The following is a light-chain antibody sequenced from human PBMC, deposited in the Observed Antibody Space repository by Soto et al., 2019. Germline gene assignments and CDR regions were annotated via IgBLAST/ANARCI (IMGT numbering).Light chain of an antibody. CDR2: DAS. CDR1: QSVSSY. Sequence: EIVLTQSPATLSLSPVERATLSCRASQSVSSYLAWYQQQPGQAPRLLIYDASNRATGIPARFSGSGSGTDFTLTISSLEPEDFAVYYCQQRSNWPRTFGQGTKVDIK. V-gene: IGKV3-11*01. J-gene: IGKJ1*01. CDR3: QQRSNWPRT.